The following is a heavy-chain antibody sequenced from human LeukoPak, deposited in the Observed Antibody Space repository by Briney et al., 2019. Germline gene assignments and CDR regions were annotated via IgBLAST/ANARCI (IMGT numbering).Heavy chain of an antibody. CDR2: VDPEDGEA. V-gene: IGHV1-69-2*01. D-gene: IGHD3-22*01. J-gene: IGHJ4*02. CDR3: ARGRSPHYVDSSGYSF. CDR1: GYSFTDYF. Sequence: ASVKISCKASGYSFTDYFIHWVQQAPGKGFEWMGRVDPEDGEAINAGKFQGRVTITADRSTDTAYMELSSLRSDDTAVYFCARGRSPHYVDSSGYSFWGQGTLVTVSS.